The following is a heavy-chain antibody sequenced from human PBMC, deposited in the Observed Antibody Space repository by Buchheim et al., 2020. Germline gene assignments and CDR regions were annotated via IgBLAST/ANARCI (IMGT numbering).Heavy chain of an antibody. D-gene: IGHD3-10*01. J-gene: IGHJ4*02. CDR2: ISYDGSNK. V-gene: IGHV3-30-3*01. Sequence: QVQLVESGGGVVQPGRSLRLSCAASGFTFSSYAMHWVRQAPGKGLEWVAVISYDGSNKYYADSVKGRFTISRDNSKNTLYLQMNSLGAEDTAVYYCARVWGSGSYRWVFDYWGQGT. CDR3: ARVWGSGSYRWVFDY. CDR1: GFTFSSYA.